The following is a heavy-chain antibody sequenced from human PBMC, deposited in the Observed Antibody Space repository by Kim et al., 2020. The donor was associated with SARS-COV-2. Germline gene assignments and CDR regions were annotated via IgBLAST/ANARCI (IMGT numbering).Heavy chain of an antibody. J-gene: IGHJ5*02. Sequence: GGSLRLSCAASGFTVSSNYMSWVRQAPGKGLEWVSVIYSGGSTYYADSVKGRFTISRDNSKNTLYLQMNSLRAEDTAVYYCARDRSSGRGWFDPWGQGTLVTVSS. CDR3: ARDRSSGRGWFDP. CDR2: IYSGGST. CDR1: GFTVSSNY. V-gene: IGHV3-53*01. D-gene: IGHD3-10*01.